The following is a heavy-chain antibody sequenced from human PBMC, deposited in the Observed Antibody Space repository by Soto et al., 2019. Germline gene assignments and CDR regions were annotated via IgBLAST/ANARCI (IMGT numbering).Heavy chain of an antibody. Sequence: SETLSLTCAVYGGSFSGYYWSWIRQPPGKGLEWIGEINHSGSTNYNPSLKSRVTISVDTSKNQFSLKLSSVTAADTAVYYCARKSIAEDYWGQGTLVTVSS. D-gene: IGHD6-6*01. V-gene: IGHV4-34*01. J-gene: IGHJ4*02. CDR2: INHSGST. CDR3: ARKSIAEDY. CDR1: GGSFSGYY.